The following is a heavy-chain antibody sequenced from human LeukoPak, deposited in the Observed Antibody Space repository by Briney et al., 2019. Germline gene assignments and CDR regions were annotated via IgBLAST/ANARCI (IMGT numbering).Heavy chain of an antibody. Sequence: GGSLRLSCAASGFPFSNYALTWVRQAPGKGLERVSGISDSGDRTYYADSVKGRFTISRDNSKNMLYLQMNSLRVEDTALYYCAKGLGTSGYHDYWGQGTLVTVSS. J-gene: IGHJ4*02. CDR2: ISDSGDRT. CDR1: GFPFSNYA. CDR3: AKGLGTSGYHDY. D-gene: IGHD3-22*01. V-gene: IGHV3-23*01.